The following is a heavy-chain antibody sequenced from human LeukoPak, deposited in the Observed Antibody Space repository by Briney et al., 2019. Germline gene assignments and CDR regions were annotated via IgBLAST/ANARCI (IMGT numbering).Heavy chain of an antibody. V-gene: IGHV4-4*09. J-gene: IGHJ3*02. CDR2: IYTSGST. Sequence: SETLSLTRTVSGGSISSYYWSWIRQPPGKGLEWIGYIYTSGSTNYNPSLKSRVTISVDTSKNQFSLRLSSVTAADTAVYYCARYSDSSSSVGYAFDIWGQGTMVTVSS. CDR1: GGSISSYY. D-gene: IGHD6-6*01. CDR3: ARYSDSSSSVGYAFDI.